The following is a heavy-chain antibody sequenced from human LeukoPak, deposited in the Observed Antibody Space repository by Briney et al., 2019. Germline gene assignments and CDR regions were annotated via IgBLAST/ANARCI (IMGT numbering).Heavy chain of an antibody. CDR1: GGSISCGDYY. D-gene: IGHD3-22*01. CDR2: IYYSGST. Sequence: SETLSLTCTVSGGSISCGDYYWSWIRQPPGKGLEWIGYIYYSGSTYYNPSLKSRVTISVDTSKNQFSLKLSSVTAADTAVYYCARDRHGYPDYWGQGTLVTVSS. J-gene: IGHJ4*02. V-gene: IGHV4-30-4*01. CDR3: ARDRHGYPDY.